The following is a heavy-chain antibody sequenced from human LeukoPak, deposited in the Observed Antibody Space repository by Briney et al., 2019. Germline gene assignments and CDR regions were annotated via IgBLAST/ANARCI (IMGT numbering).Heavy chain of an antibody. CDR2: IYHSGRT. CDR1: GYSISSGYY. Sequence: SETLSLTCTVSGYSISSGYYWGWIRQPPGKGLEWIGIIYHSGRTDYNPSLKSRVTISEDTSKNQFSLKLSSVTAADTAVYYCARRDYYDPTFDYWGQGTLVTVSS. J-gene: IGHJ4*02. D-gene: IGHD3-22*01. CDR3: ARRDYYDPTFDY. V-gene: IGHV4-38-2*02.